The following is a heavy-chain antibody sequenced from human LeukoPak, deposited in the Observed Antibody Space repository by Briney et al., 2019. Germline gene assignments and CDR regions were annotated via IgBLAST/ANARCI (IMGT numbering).Heavy chain of an antibody. J-gene: IGHJ3*02. D-gene: IGHD3-22*01. V-gene: IGHV3-21*01. CDR1: GVTFSSYS. CDR3: ASDWGQYYYELRSLNAFDI. CDR2: ISSSSSYI. Sequence: PGGSLRLSCAASGVTFSSYSMNWVRQAPGKGLEWVSSISSSSSYIYYADSVKGRFTISRDNAKNSLYLQMNSLRAEDTAVYYCASDWGQYYYELRSLNAFDIWGQGTMVTVSS.